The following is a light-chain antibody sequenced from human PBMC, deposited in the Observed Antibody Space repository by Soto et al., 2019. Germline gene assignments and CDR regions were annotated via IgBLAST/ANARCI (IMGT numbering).Light chain of an antibody. Sequence: EIVLTQSPATLSLSPGERATLSCRASQSVSYYLAWYQQKPGQAPRLLIYDASSRATGIPDRFSGSGSGTDFTLTISRLEPEDFTLYYCQQYGPSLITFGQGTRLEIK. CDR2: DAS. J-gene: IGKJ5*01. CDR1: QSVSYY. CDR3: QQYGPSLIT. V-gene: IGKV3-20*01.